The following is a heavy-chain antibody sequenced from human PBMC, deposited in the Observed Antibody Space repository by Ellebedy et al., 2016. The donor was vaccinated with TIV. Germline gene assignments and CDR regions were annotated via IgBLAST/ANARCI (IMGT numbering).Heavy chain of an antibody. D-gene: IGHD2-8*01. V-gene: IGHV1-18*01. J-gene: IGHJ4*02. CDR3: ARRHCTNGVCYPPGAY. CDR1: GYTFTSYG. CDR2: ISAYNGNT. Sequence: AASVKVSCKASGYTFTSYGISWVRQAPGQGLEWMGWISAYNGNTNYAQKFQGRVTITRDTSASTAYMELSSLRSEDTAVYYCARRHCTNGVCYPPGAYWGQGTLVTVSS.